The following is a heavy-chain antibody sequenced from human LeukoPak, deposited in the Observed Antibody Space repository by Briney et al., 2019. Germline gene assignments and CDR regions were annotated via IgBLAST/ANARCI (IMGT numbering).Heavy chain of an antibody. CDR2: ISAYNGST. CDR1: GYTFTSYG. D-gene: IGHD3-22*01. Sequence: ASVKVSCKASGYTFTSYGISWVRQAPGQGLEWMGWISAYNGSTNYAQKLQGRVTMTTDTSTSTAYMELRSLRSDDTAVYYCAGTYYYDSSGYYYSWFDPWGQGTLVTVSS. CDR3: AGTYYYDSSGYYYSWFDP. V-gene: IGHV1-18*01. J-gene: IGHJ5*02.